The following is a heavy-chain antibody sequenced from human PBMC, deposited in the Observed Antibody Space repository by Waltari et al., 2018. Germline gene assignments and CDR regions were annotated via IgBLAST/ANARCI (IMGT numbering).Heavy chain of an antibody. Sequence: QVQLVESGGGVVQPGRSLRLSCAASGFTFSSYGMHWVRQAPGKGLEWVAVIWYDGSNKYYADAMKVLFTISRDNSKNTLYLQMNSLRAEDTAVYYVARDLYTYYYDSSGYYPLPLDYWGQGTLVTVSS. CDR3: ARDLYTYYYDSSGYYPLPLDY. J-gene: IGHJ4*02. V-gene: IGHV3-33*01. CDR2: IWYDGSNK. D-gene: IGHD3-22*01. CDR1: GFTFSSYG.